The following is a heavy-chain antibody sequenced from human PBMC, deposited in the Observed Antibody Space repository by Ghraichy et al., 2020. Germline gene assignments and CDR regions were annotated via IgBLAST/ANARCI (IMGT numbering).Heavy chain of an antibody. D-gene: IGHD3-22*01. J-gene: IGHJ4*02. CDR1: GFTFSSYW. CDR2: IKQDGSEK. V-gene: IGHV3-7*01. Sequence: GESLNISCAASGFTFSSYWMSWVRQAPGKGLEWVANIKQDGSEKYYVDSVKGRFTISRDNAKNSLYLQMNSLRAEDTAVYYCASVGLYYYDSSGYNYWGQGTLVTVSS. CDR3: ASVGLYYYDSSGYNY.